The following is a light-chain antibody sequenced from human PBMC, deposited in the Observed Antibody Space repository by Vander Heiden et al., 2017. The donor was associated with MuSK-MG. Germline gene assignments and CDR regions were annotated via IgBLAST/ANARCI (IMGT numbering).Light chain of an antibody. CDR2: QDS. CDR1: KLGDKY. V-gene: IGLV3-1*01. CDR3: QAGDSSTGDV. Sequence: SSELTQPPSVSVSPGQTASITCSGDKLGDKYACWYQQKPGQSPVLVIYQDSKRPSGIPERFSGSNSGNTATLTISGTQAMDEADYYCQAGDSSTGDVFGTGTKVTVL. J-gene: IGLJ1*01.